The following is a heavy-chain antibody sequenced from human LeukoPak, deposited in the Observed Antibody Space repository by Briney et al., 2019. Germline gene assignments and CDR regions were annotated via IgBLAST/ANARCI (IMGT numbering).Heavy chain of an antibody. CDR2: IKQDGSEK. CDR3: AKRGGSGSYYPFDY. CDR1: RFIFSSYW. V-gene: IGHV3-7*03. J-gene: IGHJ4*02. D-gene: IGHD3-10*01. Sequence: PGGSLRLSCAASRFIFSSYWMSWVRQAPGKGLEWVANIKQDGSEKYYVDSVKGRFTISRDNSKDTLYLQMNGLRAEDTAVYYCAKRGGSGSYYPFDYWGQGTLVTVSS.